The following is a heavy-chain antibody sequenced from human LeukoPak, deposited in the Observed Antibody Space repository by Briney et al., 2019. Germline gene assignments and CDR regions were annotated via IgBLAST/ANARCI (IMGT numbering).Heavy chain of an antibody. CDR2: IKQDGSEK. Sequence: GGSLRLSCAASGFTFSSCWMSWVRQAPGKGLEWVANIKQDGSEKYYVDSVKGRFTISRDNAKNSLYLQMNSLRAEDTAVYYCAESNGWFGEFDAFDIWGQGTMVTVSS. CDR3: AESNGWFGEFDAFDI. V-gene: IGHV3-7*01. D-gene: IGHD3-10*01. J-gene: IGHJ3*02. CDR1: GFTFSSCW.